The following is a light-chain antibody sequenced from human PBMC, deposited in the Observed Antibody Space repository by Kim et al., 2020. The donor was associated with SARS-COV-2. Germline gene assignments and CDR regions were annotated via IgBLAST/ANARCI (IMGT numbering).Light chain of an antibody. V-gene: IGLV1-47*01. J-gene: IGLJ3*02. CDR2: RNN. Sequence: QSVLTQPPSASGTPGQRVTISCSGSSSNIGINYVYWYQQLPGTAPKLLIYRNNERPSGVPDRFSGSKSGTSASLAISGLRSEDEADYYCAAWADSLSGWVFGGGTQLTVL. CDR3: AAWADSLSGWV. CDR1: SSNIGINY.